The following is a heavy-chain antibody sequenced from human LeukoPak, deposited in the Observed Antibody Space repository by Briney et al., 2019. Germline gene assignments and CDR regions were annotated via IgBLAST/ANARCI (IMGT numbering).Heavy chain of an antibody. V-gene: IGHV3-64*01. CDR2: ISSNGGST. D-gene: IGHD3-10*01. J-gene: IGHJ4*02. CDR3: ARGGLLWFGELSGY. Sequence: PGGSVTLLCAASGFTVSSYAMHWVRQPPGKGLEYVSVISSNGGSTYYANSVKGRFTISRDNSKNTLYLQMGSLRAEDMAVYYCARGGLLWFGELSGYWGQGTLVTVSS. CDR1: GFTVSSYA.